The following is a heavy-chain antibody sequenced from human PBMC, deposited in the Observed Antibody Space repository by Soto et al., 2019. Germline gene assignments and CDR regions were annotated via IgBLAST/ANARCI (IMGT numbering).Heavy chain of an antibody. Sequence: SETLSLTCAVYGGSFSGYYWSWIRQPPGKGLEWIGEINHSGSTNYNPSLKSRVTISVDTSKNQFSLKLSSVTAADTAVYYCARALVLRSYYYYYYMDVWGKGTTVTVS. CDR3: ARALVLRSYYYYYYMDV. J-gene: IGHJ6*03. V-gene: IGHV4-34*01. CDR1: GGSFSGYY. CDR2: INHSGST. D-gene: IGHD3-3*01.